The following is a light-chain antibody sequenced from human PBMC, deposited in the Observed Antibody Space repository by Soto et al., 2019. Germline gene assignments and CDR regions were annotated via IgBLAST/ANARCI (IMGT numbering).Light chain of an antibody. CDR3: QQYNSYFWT. Sequence: DIQMTQSPSTLSASVGYRVTITFRASQTISKWLASYQQKPERPPKLLIYKASSLQSGVPSRFSGSGSGTEFTLTISSLQPDDFATYYCQQYNSYFWTFGQGTKVDIK. CDR1: QTISKW. V-gene: IGKV1-5*03. CDR2: KAS. J-gene: IGKJ1*01.